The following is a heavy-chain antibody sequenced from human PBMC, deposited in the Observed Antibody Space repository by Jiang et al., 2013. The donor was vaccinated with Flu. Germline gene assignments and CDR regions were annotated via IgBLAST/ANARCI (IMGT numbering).Heavy chain of an antibody. CDR2: ISNSSTTK. CDR3: ARESRPYRGFDF. V-gene: IGHV3-11*04. J-gene: IGHJ4*02. CDR1: GFTFSDHY. Sequence: SGGGLVKPGGSLRLSCAASGFTFSDHYMSWIRQAPGKGLEWISYISNSSTTKYYAGSVKGRFTISRDNAKNSLYLRMNSLRAEDTAVYYCARESRPYRGFDFWGQGALVTVSP. D-gene: IGHD6-6*01.